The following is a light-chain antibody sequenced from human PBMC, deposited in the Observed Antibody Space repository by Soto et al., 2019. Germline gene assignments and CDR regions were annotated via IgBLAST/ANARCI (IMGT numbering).Light chain of an antibody. V-gene: IGKV1-27*01. Sequence: DIQMTQSPSSLSASVGDRVTITCRASQSISSNLNWYQQKPGKVPRLLIYAASSLQSGVPSRFSGSGSGTDFTLTISSLQPEDVATYYCQKYDSARWTFGQGTKVDIK. CDR3: QKYDSARWT. J-gene: IGKJ1*01. CDR1: QSISSN. CDR2: AAS.